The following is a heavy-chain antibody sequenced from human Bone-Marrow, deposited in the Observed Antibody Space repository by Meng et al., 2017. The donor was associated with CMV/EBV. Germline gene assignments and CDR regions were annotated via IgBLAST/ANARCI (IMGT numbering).Heavy chain of an antibody. V-gene: IGHV2-5*01. J-gene: IGHJ1*01. CDR1: ISARGVG. CDR2: IYWNDNK. D-gene: IGHD3-3*01. Sequence: ISARGVGVGWIRQPPGKALEWLTLIYWNDNKRYSPSLKSRLTITKDTSKNQVVLTMTNMDPVDTATYYCAHRLYDFWSGSHAEYFQHWGQGTLVTVSS. CDR3: AHRLYDFWSGSHAEYFQH.